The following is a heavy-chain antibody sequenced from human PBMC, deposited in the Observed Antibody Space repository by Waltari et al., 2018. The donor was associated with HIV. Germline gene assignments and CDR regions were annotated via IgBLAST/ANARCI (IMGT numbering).Heavy chain of an antibody. CDR3: ARSSGHEYYFHGMHV. CDR2: IYYTGAT. D-gene: IGHD3-22*01. Sequence: QVQLQESGPGLVKPSETLSLTCTVSGGSISTSGYYWGWIRKPPGMGLQWIGIIYYTGATYYNPSLKSGVTISVDTSNNQFSLKLTSVTAADTAVYYCARSSGHEYYFHGMHVWGQGTTVTVSS. CDR1: GGSISTSGYY. V-gene: IGHV4-39*01. J-gene: IGHJ6*02.